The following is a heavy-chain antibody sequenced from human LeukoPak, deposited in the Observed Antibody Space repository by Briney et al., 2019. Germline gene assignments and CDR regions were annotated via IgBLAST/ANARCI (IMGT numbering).Heavy chain of an antibody. D-gene: IGHD6-13*01. J-gene: IGHJ4*02. CDR1: GGSIGSYY. Sequence: SETLSLTCTVSGGSIGSYYWSWIRQPPGRGLEWIGYIYYSGSTNYNPSLKSRVTISVDTSKNQFSLKLSSVTAADTAVYYCARDLGRGVAAAGTGYWGQGTLVTVSS. CDR2: IYYSGST. CDR3: ARDLGRGVAAAGTGY. V-gene: IGHV4-59*01.